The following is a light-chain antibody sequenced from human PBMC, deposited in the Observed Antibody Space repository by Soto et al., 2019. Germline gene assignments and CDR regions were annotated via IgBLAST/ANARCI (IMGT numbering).Light chain of an antibody. V-gene: IGKV2D-29*02. CDR2: ELS. CDR3: MQSTQLPPT. J-gene: IGKJ5*01. CDR1: HSVLHITGSTF. Sequence: DVVMTHTPLSLSFNPAQRASISCKSSHSVLHITGSTFLFWSMQKSGQSPQALIYELSARVSGVLDRSSGSGSGTDFTLEISRVETDDVGIYSCMQSTQLPPTFGQGTRLEIK.